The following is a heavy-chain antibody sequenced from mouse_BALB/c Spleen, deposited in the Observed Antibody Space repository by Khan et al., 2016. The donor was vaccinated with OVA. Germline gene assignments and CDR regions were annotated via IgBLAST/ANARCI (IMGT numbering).Heavy chain of an antibody. CDR3: TRHGYVAWFTY. V-gene: IGHV1S135*01. Sequence: EVQLQQSGPELMKPGASVKISCKASGYSFTRYYIHWVKESHGKSLEWIGYIDPFSGGTTSNQKFKGKATLTVDKSSSTAYIHLSNLTSEDSAVYYCTRHGYVAWFTYWGQGTLVTVSA. D-gene: IGHD2-2*01. CDR2: IDPFSGGT. J-gene: IGHJ3*01. CDR1: GYSFTRYY.